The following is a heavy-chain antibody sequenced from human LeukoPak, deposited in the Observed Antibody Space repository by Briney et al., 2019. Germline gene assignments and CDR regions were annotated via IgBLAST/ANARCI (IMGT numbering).Heavy chain of an antibody. CDR3: AKSHSFDY. Sequence: GGSLRLSCAASGFTFSSYAMSWVRQAPGKGLKWVSAISDNGDSTYNADSVKGRFTISRDNSKNTLYLQMNNLRADDTAVYYCAKSHSFDYWGQGTLVTVSS. J-gene: IGHJ4*02. D-gene: IGHD1-26*01. CDR1: GFTFSSYA. V-gene: IGHV3-23*01. CDR2: ISDNGDST.